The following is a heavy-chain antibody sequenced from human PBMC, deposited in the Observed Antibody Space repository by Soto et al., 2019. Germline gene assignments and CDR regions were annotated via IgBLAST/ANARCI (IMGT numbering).Heavy chain of an antibody. CDR2: LSGSGVST. V-gene: IGHV3-23*01. J-gene: IGHJ6*02. Sequence: EVQLLESGGGLVQPGGSLRLSCAASGFTFSSYAMTWVRQAPGKGLEWVSALSGSGVSTYYADSVKARFTISRVNSKNTLDLQMNSLRAEDTAVYYCAKGGGSKDYYDTSGYYLYYYYAMDVWGQGTTVTVSS. CDR3: AKGGGSKDYYDTSGYYLYYYYAMDV. CDR1: GFTFSSYA. D-gene: IGHD3-22*01.